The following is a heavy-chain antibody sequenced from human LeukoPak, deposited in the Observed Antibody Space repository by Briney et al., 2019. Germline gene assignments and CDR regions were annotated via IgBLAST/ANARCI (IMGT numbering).Heavy chain of an antibody. V-gene: IGHV3-30-3*01. CDR1: GFTFSSYA. Sequence: GRSLRLSCAASGFTFSSYAMHWVRQAPGKGLEWVAVISYDGSNKYYADSVKGRFIISRDSSKNTLYLQMNSLRAEDTAVYYCARDFISDCYGMDVWGQGTTVTVSS. CDR3: ARDFISDCYGMDV. D-gene: IGHD3-10*01. CDR2: ISYDGSNK. J-gene: IGHJ6*02.